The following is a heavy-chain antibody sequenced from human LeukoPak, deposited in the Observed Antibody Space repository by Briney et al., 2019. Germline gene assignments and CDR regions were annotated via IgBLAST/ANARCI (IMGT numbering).Heavy chain of an antibody. V-gene: IGHV3-30*02. CDR1: GFTFSSYG. CDR3: ARGPLYDSGSYYPGDY. D-gene: IGHD3-10*01. J-gene: IGHJ4*02. CDR2: IRYDGSNK. Sequence: GGSLRLSCAASGFTFSSYGMHWVRQAPGKGLEWVAFIRYDGSNKYYADSVKGRFTISRDNSKNTLYLQMNSLRAEDTAVYYCARGPLYDSGSYYPGDYWGQGTLVTVSS.